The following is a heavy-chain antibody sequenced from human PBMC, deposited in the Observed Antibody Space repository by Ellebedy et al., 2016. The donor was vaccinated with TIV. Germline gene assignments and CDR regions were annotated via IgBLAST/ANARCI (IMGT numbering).Heavy chain of an antibody. J-gene: IGHJ4*02. D-gene: IGHD5-24*01. V-gene: IGHV5-51*01. CDR2: ISPADSDT. CDR3: ARHVGDGSHFDY. CDR1: GYTFINYW. Sequence: GESLKISCTGSGYTFINYWIGSVRQMPGKGLEWMGIISPADSDTSYSPSFQGQVTISVYKSINTASLQWSSLNASDNAMYYCARHVGDGSHFDYWGPGTLVTVSS.